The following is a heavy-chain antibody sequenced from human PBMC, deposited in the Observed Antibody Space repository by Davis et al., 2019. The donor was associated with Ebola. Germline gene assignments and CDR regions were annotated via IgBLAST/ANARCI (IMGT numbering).Heavy chain of an antibody. J-gene: IGHJ5*02. CDR1: GYTFTGYY. CDR2: INPNSGGT. Sequence: ASVKVSCKASGYTFTGYYMHWVRQAPGQGLEWMGWINPNSGGTNYAQKFQGWVTMTRDTSISTAYMELSRLRSDDTAVYYCAREGPITIFGVVTPNWFDPWGQGTLVTVSS. CDR3: AREGPITIFGVVTPNWFDP. D-gene: IGHD3-3*01. V-gene: IGHV1-2*04.